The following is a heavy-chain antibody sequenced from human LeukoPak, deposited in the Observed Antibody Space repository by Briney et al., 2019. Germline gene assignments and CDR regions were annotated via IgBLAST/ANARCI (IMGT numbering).Heavy chain of an antibody. Sequence: ASVKVSCKASGYIFTNYYMHWVRQAPGLGLEWMGMINPSGGSTRYAQKFQGRVAMTRDTSTSTVYMELSGLSSEDTAVYYCARRGRLQAFDYWGQGTLVTVSS. J-gene: IGHJ4*02. D-gene: IGHD3-16*01. V-gene: IGHV1-46*01. CDR1: GYIFTNYY. CDR2: INPSGGST. CDR3: ARRGRLQAFDY.